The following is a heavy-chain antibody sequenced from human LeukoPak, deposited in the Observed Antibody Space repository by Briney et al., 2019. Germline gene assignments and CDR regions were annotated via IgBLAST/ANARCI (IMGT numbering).Heavy chain of an antibody. Sequence: PGGSLRLSCAASGFTFSSYWMSWVRQAPGKGLEWVSSISSSSSYIYYADSVKGRFTISRDNAKNSLYLQMNSLRAEDTAVYYCARHEQQLPPGIDYWGQGTLVTVSS. J-gene: IGHJ4*02. CDR3: ARHEQQLPPGIDY. D-gene: IGHD6-13*01. V-gene: IGHV3-21*01. CDR1: GFTFSSYW. CDR2: ISSSSSYI.